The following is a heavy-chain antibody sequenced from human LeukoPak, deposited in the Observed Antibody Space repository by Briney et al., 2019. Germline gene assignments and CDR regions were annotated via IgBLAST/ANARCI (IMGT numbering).Heavy chain of an antibody. J-gene: IGHJ4*02. D-gene: IGHD5-18*01. CDR3: ARVGPADSYGTESFDY. CDR1: GGSFSGYY. CDR2: INHSGST. Sequence: SETLSLTCAVYGGSFSGYYWSWIRQPPGKGLEWIGEINHSGSTNYNPSLKSRVTISVDTSKNQFSLKLSSVTAADTAVYYCARVGPADSYGTESFDYWGQGTLVTVSS. V-gene: IGHV4-34*01.